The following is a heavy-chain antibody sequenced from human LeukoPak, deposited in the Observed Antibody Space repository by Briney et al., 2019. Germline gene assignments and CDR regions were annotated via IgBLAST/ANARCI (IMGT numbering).Heavy chain of an antibody. J-gene: IGHJ4*02. D-gene: IGHD3-10*01. V-gene: IGHV3-23*01. CDR1: GFTFSSYA. Sequence: GESLRLSCAASGFTFSSYAMSWVRQAPGKGLEWVSAISGSGGSTYYADSVKGRFTISRDNSKNTLYLQMNSLRAEDTAVYYCAKGISVWYGDYVDYWGQGTLVTVSS. CDR2: ISGSGGST. CDR3: AKGISVWYGDYVDY.